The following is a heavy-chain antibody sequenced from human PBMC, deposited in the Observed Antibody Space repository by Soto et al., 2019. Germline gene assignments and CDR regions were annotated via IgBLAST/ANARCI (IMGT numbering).Heavy chain of an antibody. CDR3: ARDQGDRWELPLGHWAFDI. D-gene: IGHD1-26*01. CDR1: GFTFSSYG. V-gene: IGHV3-33*01. Sequence: VGSLRLSCAASGFTFSSYGMHWVRQAPGKGLEWVAVIWYDGSNKYYADSVKGRFTISRDNSKNTLYLQMNSLRAEDTAVYYCARDQGDRWELPLGHWAFDIWGQGTMVTVSS. J-gene: IGHJ3*02. CDR2: IWYDGSNK.